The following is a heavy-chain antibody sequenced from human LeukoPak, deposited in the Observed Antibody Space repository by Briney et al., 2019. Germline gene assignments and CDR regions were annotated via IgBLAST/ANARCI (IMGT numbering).Heavy chain of an antibody. CDR3: ASDVVVEVDY. CDR2: ISYDGSNK. D-gene: IGHD3-22*01. J-gene: IGHJ4*02. V-gene: IGHV3-30*04. Sequence: GGSLRLSCAASGFTFSSYAMHWVRQAPGKGLEWVAVISYDGSNKYYADSVKGRFTISRDNSKNTLYLQMNSLRAEDTAVYYCASDVVVEVDYWGQGTLVTVSS. CDR1: GFTFSSYA.